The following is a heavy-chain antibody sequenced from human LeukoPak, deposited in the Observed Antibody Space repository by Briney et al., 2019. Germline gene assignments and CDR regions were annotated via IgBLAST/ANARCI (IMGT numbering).Heavy chain of an antibody. CDR3: ARFHVYLGNNFDY. Sequence: ASVKVSCKASGYTFTSYSISWVRQAPGQGLEWMGWISPYNGNTNYVQKLQGRVTMTTDTSTSIAYMELRSLRSDDTAVYYCARFHVYLGNNFDYWGQGTLVTVSS. J-gene: IGHJ4*02. D-gene: IGHD1/OR15-1a*01. CDR2: ISPYNGNT. CDR1: GYTFTSYS. V-gene: IGHV1-18*01.